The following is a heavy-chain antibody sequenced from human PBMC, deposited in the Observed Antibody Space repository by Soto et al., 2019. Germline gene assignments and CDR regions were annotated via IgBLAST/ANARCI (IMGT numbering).Heavy chain of an antibody. CDR3: AKDRRAGGNYGFDSDF. V-gene: IGHV3-23*01. J-gene: IGHJ4*02. Sequence: EVQLFESGGGLVQPGGSLRLSCAASGFTFSSYGMTWVRQAPGKGLEWVSFSSATGAGTYYADSVKGRFTISRDNSKNTLYLQMTSLRADDTAVYYCAKDRRAGGNYGFDSDFWGQGALVIVSS. D-gene: IGHD1-7*01. CDR1: GFTFSSYG. CDR2: SSATGAGT.